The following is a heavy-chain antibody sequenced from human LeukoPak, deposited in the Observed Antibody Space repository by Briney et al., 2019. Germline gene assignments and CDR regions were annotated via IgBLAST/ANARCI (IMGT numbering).Heavy chain of an antibody. J-gene: IGHJ4*02. CDR3: ARDRVRIWSYVGTFDS. CDR2: VSYDGTKI. V-gene: IGHV3-30-3*01. D-gene: IGHD2-15*01. Sequence: GGSLRLSCATSGFTPTSYTMHWVRQAPSKGLEWVAVVSYDGTKISYADSVKGRFTMSRDISKNTLYLQMNSLKPEDSALYYCARDRVRIWSYVGTFDSWGQGTLVTVSS. CDR1: GFTPTSYT.